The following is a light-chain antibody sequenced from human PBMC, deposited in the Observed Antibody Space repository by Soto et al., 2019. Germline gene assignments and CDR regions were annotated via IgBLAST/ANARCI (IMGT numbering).Light chain of an antibody. V-gene: IGKV1-5*01. CDR3: QQYNSYFQT. Sequence: DIQMTQSPSSLSASVGDRVTITCRAGQTVTDYLNWYHHKPGKAPKLLIYSASTLQSGVPSRFSGSGSGTEFTLTISSLQPDDVATYYCQQYNSYFQTFGQGTRLEI. CDR1: QTVTDY. J-gene: IGKJ5*01. CDR2: SAS.